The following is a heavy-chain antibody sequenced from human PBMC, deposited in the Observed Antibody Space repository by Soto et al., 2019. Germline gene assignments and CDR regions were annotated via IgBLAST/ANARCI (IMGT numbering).Heavy chain of an antibody. CDR1: GFTFSSYW. J-gene: IGHJ5*02. V-gene: IGHV3-74*01. CDR3: ASTDLGYCSGGSCYVGEERGFDP. D-gene: IGHD2-15*01. CDR2: INSDGSST. Sequence: EVQLVESGGGLVQPGGSLRLSCAASGFTFSSYWMHWVRQAPGKGLVWVSRINSDGSSTSYADSVKGRFTISRDNAKNTLYLQMNSLRAEDTAVYYCASTDLGYCSGGSCYVGEERGFDPWGQGTLVTVSS.